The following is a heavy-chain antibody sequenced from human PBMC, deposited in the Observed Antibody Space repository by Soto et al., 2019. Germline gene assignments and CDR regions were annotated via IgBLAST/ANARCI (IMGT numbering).Heavy chain of an antibody. CDR3: ARVTGGGWYFDY. V-gene: IGHV1-18*01. Sequence: QVQLVQSGAEVKKPGASVKVSCKASGYTLSTYGIIWVRQAPGQGLEWMGWISTYTGNTNYAQMFQGRVTMTTDTSTSTAYMELRSLRSDDTAVYYCARVTGGGWYFDYWGQGTLVTVSS. CDR1: GYTLSTYG. D-gene: IGHD6-19*01. CDR2: ISTYTGNT. J-gene: IGHJ4*02.